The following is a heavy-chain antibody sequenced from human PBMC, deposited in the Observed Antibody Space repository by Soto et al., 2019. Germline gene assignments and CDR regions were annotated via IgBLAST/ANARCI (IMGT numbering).Heavy chain of an antibody. J-gene: IGHJ2*01. CDR2: IYYNGST. CDR3: ARAYSWYFDF. CDR1: GGSISSYY. Sequence: QVQLQESGPGLVKPSETLSLTCTVSGGSISSYYWSWIRQPPGKGLEWIGYIYYNGSTNDNPSLKTRVTISVDTSKTHFSLKVSSVTAADTAVYYCARAYSWYFDFWGRGTLVTVSS. V-gene: IGHV4-59*01. D-gene: IGHD1-26*01.